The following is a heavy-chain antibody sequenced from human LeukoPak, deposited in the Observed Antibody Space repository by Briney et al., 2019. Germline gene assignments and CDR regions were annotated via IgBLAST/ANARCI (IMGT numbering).Heavy chain of an antibody. V-gene: IGHV3-48*01. CDR2: VSGSGSTV. J-gene: IGHJ6*02. D-gene: IGHD6-6*01. CDR3: ARVGPPRQQEYYYGMDV. Sequence: PGGSLGLSCAASGFTFGDHIMNWVRQLPGKRLEWVAYVSGSGSTVYYADSVKGRFTVSRDNGKSSLYLQMNSLRAEDTAVYYCARVGPPRQQEYYYGMDVWGQGTTVTVSS. CDR1: GFTFGDHI.